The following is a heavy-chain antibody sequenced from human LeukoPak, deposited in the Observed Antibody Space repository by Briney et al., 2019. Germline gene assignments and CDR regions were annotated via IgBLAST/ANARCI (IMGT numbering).Heavy chain of an antibody. CDR1: GYTFTAYY. Sequence: GASVKVSCKASGYTFTAYYLYWVRQAPGQGLKWMGRIDPNNGGTNYAQKFQGRVTMTRDTSINTAYMELSRLRSDDTAVYYCARDRDTTGYYYMDVWGKGTTVTVSS. V-gene: IGHV1-2*06. J-gene: IGHJ6*03. CDR2: IDPNNGGT. CDR3: ARDRDTTGYYYMDV. D-gene: IGHD1-1*01.